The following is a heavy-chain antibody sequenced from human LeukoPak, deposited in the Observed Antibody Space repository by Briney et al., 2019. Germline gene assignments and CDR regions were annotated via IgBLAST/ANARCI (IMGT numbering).Heavy chain of an antibody. Sequence: ASVKVSCKASGYTLTGYYMHWVRQAPGQGLQWLGWISASNGNTNYAQKFRDRVTMSTDTSTGTAYLDVRSLTSDDTAVYYCARDHSNWNYAPDFWGQGTLVIVSS. CDR1: GYTLTGYY. CDR3: ARDHSNWNYAPDF. D-gene: IGHD1-7*01. J-gene: IGHJ4*02. CDR2: ISASNGNT. V-gene: IGHV1-18*04.